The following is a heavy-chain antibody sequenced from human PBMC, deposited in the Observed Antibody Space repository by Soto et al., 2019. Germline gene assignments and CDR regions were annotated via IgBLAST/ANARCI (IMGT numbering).Heavy chain of an antibody. CDR3: ASLRRAGNYYYGMDV. CDR1: GGSFSGYY. J-gene: IGHJ6*02. V-gene: IGHV4-34*01. CDR2: INHSGST. Sequence: SETLSLTCAVYGGSFSGYYWSWIRQPPGKGLEWIGEINHSGSTNYNPSLKSRVTISVDTSKNQFSLKLSSVTAADTAVYYCASLRRAGNYYYGMDVWGQGTTGTVSS. D-gene: IGHD6-13*01.